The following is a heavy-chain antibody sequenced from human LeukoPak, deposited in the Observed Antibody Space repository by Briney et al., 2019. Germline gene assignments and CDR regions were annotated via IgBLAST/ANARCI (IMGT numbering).Heavy chain of an antibody. V-gene: IGHV3-74*01. J-gene: IGHJ4*02. CDR2: VNSDGSST. CDR3: VSGDYGNY. D-gene: IGHD4-17*01. CDR1: GFAFSSYW. Sequence: GGSLRLSCAASGFAFSSYWLHWVRQAPGKGLVWVSRVNSDGSSTNYADSVEGRFTVSRDNAKNTLFLQMNSLRVEDTALYYCVSGDYGNYWGQGTLVSVSS.